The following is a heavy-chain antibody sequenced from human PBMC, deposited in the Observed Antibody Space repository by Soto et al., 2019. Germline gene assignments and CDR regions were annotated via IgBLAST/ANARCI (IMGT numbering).Heavy chain of an antibody. CDR1: GYSFTSYW. V-gene: IGHV5-51*01. J-gene: IGHJ4*02. D-gene: IGHD2-15*01. CDR3: ASQWASGGSCSDY. CDR2: IYPGDSDT. Sequence: PGGSLKISCKGSGYSFTSYWIGWVRQIPGKGLEWMGIIYPGDSDTRYSPSFQGQVTISADKSISTAYLQWSSLKASDTAMYYCASQWASGGSCSDYWGQGTLVTVSS.